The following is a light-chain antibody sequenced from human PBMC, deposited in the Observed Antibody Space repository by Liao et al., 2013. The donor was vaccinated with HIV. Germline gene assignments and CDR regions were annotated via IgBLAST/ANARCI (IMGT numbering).Light chain of an antibody. CDR2: QDS. V-gene: IGLV3-1*01. Sequence: SYELTQPPSVSVSPGQTASITCSGDKLGDKYACWYQQKPGQSPVLVIYQDSKRPSGIPERFSGSNSVNTATLTISRVEAGDEADYYCQVWDSSSDWVFGGGTKLTVL. CDR3: QVWDSSSDWV. CDR1: KLGDKY. J-gene: IGLJ3*02.